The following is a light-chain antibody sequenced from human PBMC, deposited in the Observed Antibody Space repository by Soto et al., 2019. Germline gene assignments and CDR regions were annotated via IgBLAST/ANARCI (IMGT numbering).Light chain of an antibody. CDR1: QSVTTK. J-gene: IGKJ1*01. Sequence: EIVLTQSPVTLPASLGGRATLSCRASQSVTTKLAWYQQKPGQAPRLVIFGASSRATGIPARFSGSGSGTEFTLTISSLQSEDFAVYYCHQYNDWPRTFGQGTKVDI. CDR2: GAS. V-gene: IGKV3-15*01. CDR3: HQYNDWPRT.